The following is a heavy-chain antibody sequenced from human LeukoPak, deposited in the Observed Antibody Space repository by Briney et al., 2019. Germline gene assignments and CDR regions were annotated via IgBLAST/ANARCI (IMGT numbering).Heavy chain of an antibody. Sequence: GGSLRLSCAASGFTFDDYGMSWVRQAPGKGLEWVSGINWNGGSTGYADSVKGRFTISRDNAKNSLYLQMNSLRAEDTALYYCARDPQPAGGNSFAGYWGQGTLVTVSS. CDR1: GFTFDDYG. D-gene: IGHD4-23*01. V-gene: IGHV3-20*04. CDR2: INWNGGST. J-gene: IGHJ4*02. CDR3: ARDPQPAGGNSFAGY.